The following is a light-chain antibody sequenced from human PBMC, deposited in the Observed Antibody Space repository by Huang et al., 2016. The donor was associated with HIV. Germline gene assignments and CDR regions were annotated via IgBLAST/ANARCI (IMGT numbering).Light chain of an antibody. CDR3: QQYDDWPPYT. CDR1: QRISSN. Sequence: EVVMTQSPATLSVSPGERAPLSCRASQRISSNLAWYQQKPGQAPRLLIYGASTRATGIPARVTGSGSGTEFTLTISSLQSEDYAVYFCQQYDDWPPYTFGQGTKLDIK. J-gene: IGKJ2*01. V-gene: IGKV3-15*01. CDR2: GAS.